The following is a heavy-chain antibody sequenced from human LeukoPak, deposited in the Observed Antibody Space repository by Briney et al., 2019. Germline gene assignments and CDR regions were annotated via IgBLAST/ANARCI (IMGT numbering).Heavy chain of an antibody. J-gene: IGHJ4*02. CDR2: ISSSSSYI. D-gene: IGHD2-2*01. CDR3: ARERPAASNFDY. Sequence: GGSLRLSCAASGFTFSSYSMNWVRQAPGKGLEWVSSISSSSSYIYYADSVKARFTISRDNAKNSLYLQMNSLRAEDTAVYFCARERPAASNFDYWGQGTLVTVSS. CDR1: GFTFSSYS. V-gene: IGHV3-21*01.